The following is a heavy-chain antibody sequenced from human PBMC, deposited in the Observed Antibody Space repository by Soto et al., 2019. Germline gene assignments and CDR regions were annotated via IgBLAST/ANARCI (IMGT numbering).Heavy chain of an antibody. D-gene: IGHD2-15*01. J-gene: IGHJ6*02. CDR2: IDPSDSYT. V-gene: IGHV5-10-1*01. CDR3: ARYCSGGSCYYYYGMDV. CDR1: GYSFTSYW. Sequence: GESLKISCKGSGYSFTSYWISWVRQMPGKGLEWMGRIDPSDSYTNYSPSFQGHVTISADKSISTAYLQCSSLKASDTAMYYCARYCSGGSCYYYYGMDVWGQGTTVTVSS.